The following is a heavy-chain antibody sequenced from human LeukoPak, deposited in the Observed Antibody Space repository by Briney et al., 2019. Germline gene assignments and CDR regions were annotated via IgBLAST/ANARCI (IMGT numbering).Heavy chain of an antibody. CDR3: AILNIVVVVAARTNFDY. D-gene: IGHD2-15*01. CDR1: GYTFTGYY. Sequence: ASVKVSCQASGYTFTGYYMHWVRQAPGQGLEWMGWINPNSGGTNYAQKFQGRVTMTRDTSISTAYMELSRLRSDDTAVYYCAILNIVVVVAARTNFDYWGQGTLVTVSS. J-gene: IGHJ4*02. CDR2: INPNSGGT. V-gene: IGHV1-2*02.